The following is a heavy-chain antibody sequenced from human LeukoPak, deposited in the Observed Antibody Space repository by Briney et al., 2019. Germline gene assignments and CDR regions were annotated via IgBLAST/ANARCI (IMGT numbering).Heavy chain of an antibody. CDR3: AAVFDEGYIDY. D-gene: IGHD3-9*01. J-gene: IGHJ4*02. V-gene: IGHV3-33*08. CDR1: GILMKTYG. Sequence: GGSLRLSCAGSGILMKTYGMHWVRQAPGKGLEWVAVIWYDGIKKYYADSVTGRFTISRDTSKNTVHLQMNSLRAEDTAVYYCAAVFDEGYIDYWGQGTLVTVSS. CDR2: IWYDGIKK.